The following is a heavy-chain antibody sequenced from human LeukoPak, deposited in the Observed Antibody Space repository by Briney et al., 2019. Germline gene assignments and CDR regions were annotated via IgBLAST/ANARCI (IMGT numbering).Heavy chain of an antibody. V-gene: IGHV3-74*01. J-gene: IGHJ3*02. Sequence: GGSLRLSCAASGFTFSKYWLHWLRHAPGKGLVWVSRINPDDKSASYADSVKGRFTIARDDARKTLYLQMNSLRAEDTAVYYCLTIVETTFDAFDIWGQGTMVTVSS. CDR1: GFTFSKYW. D-gene: IGHD2/OR15-2a*01. CDR3: LTIVETTFDAFDI. CDR2: INPDDKSA.